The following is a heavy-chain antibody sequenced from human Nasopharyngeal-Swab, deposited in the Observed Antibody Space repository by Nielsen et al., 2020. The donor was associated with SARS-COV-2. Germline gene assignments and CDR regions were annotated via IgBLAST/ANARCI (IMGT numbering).Heavy chain of an antibody. CDR3: AKLAYILTGYPDY. J-gene: IGHJ4*02. Sequence: GVLKISCAASGFTFSSYAMSWVRQAPGKGLEWVSAISGSGGSTYYADSVKGRFTISRDNSKNTLYLQMNSLRAEDTAVYYCAKLAYILTGYPDYWGQGTLVTVSS. D-gene: IGHD3-9*01. CDR2: ISGSGGST. V-gene: IGHV3-23*01. CDR1: GFTFSSYA.